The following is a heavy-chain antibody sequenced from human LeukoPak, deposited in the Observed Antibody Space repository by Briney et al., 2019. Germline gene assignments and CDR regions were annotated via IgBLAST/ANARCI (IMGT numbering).Heavy chain of an antibody. V-gene: IGHV1-2*02. J-gene: IGHJ6*03. CDR2: INPNTGDT. Sequence: GASVKVSCKASGYTFTGYHMHWVRQAPGQGLEWMGRINPNTGDTNFAQNFQGRVTMTRDTSISTASMELSSLKPDDTAVYYCARGITMVRGVIDYYYYYMDVWGKGTTVTVSS. D-gene: IGHD3-10*01. CDR3: ARGITMVRGVIDYYYYYMDV. CDR1: GYTFTGYH.